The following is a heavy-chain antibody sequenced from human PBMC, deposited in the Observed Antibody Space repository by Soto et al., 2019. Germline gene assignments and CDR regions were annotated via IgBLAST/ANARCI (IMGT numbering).Heavy chain of an antibody. CDR1: DFSFTRYA. CDR3: AKQMGTWVDTAIDL. V-gene: IGHV3-23*01. Sequence: EVQMSASGGGVVQPGESLRLSCVAPDFSFTRYAMTWVRLPPGKGLRWVAALSHDGGNIYYRDSVRGRFTISRDNSKNTLYLQMHSLRGEDKAVYFCAKQMGTWVDTAIDLWGEGTQVTVSS. D-gene: IGHD5-18*01. J-gene: IGHJ4*02. CDR2: LSHDGGNI.